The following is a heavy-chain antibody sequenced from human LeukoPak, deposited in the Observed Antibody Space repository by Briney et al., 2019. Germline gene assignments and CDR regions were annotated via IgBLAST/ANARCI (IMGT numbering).Heavy chain of an antibody. CDR1: GFTFSSYS. V-gene: IGHV3-21*01. CDR3: ARESPMVRGVIIS. J-gene: IGHJ4*02. CDR2: ISSSSSYI. Sequence: GGSLTLSCAASGFTFSSYSMNWVRQAPGKGLEWVSSISSSSSYIYYADSVSGRFTISRDNANTSLYLEMKRLSAEDTAVYYCARESPMVRGVIISWGQGTLVTVSS. D-gene: IGHD3-10*01.